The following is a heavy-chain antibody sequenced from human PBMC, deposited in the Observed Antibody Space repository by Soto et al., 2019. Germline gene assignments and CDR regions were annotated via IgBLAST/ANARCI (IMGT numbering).Heavy chain of an antibody. V-gene: IGHV4-34*01. J-gene: IGHJ6*03. CDR2: INHSGST. CDR1: GGSFSGYY. CDR3: AREGGQLYYYYYYMDV. D-gene: IGHD3-16*01. Sequence: SETLSLTCAVYGGSFSGYYWSWIRQPPGKGLEWIGEINHSGSTNYNPSLKSRVTISVDTSKNQFSLKPSSVTAADTAVYYCAREGGQLYYYYYYMDVWGKGTTVTVSS.